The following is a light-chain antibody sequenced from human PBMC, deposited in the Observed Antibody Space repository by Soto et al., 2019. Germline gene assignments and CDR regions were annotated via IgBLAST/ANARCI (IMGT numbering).Light chain of an antibody. CDR3: SSYAGSNNPPVV. CDR2: EVS. V-gene: IGLV2-8*01. CDR1: SSDVGGYNY. J-gene: IGLJ2*01. Sequence: QSALTQPPSASGSPGQSVTISCTGTSSDVGGYNYVSWYQQHPGKAPKLMIYEVSKRPSGVPDRFSGSKSVNTASLTVSGLQAEDEADYYCSSYAGSNNPPVVFGGGTQLTVL.